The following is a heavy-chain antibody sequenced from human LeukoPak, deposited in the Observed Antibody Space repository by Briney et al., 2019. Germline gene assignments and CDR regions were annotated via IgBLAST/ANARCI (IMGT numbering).Heavy chain of an antibody. D-gene: IGHD2-15*01. J-gene: IGHJ4*02. CDR1: GGTFSSYA. Sequence: SVKVSCKASGGTFSSYAISWVRQAPGQGLEWMGRIIPILGIANYAQKFQGRVTITADKSTSTAYMELSSLRSEDTAVYYCARTACSGGSCYSEYFDYWGQGTLVTVSP. CDR2: IIPILGIA. V-gene: IGHV1-69*04. CDR3: ARTACSGGSCYSEYFDY.